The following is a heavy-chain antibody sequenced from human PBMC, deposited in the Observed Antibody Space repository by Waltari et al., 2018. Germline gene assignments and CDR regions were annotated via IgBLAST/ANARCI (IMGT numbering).Heavy chain of an antibody. V-gene: IGHV1-18*01. D-gene: IGHD3-3*01. Sequence: QVQLVQSGAEVKKPGASVKVSCKASGYTFTSYGISWVRQAPGQGLEWMGWVIASKGNTNYAQKLQGRVTMTTDTSTSTAYMELRSLRSDDTAVYYCARATTYYDFWSGNYYFDYWGQGTLVTVSS. CDR2: VIASKGNT. J-gene: IGHJ4*02. CDR3: ARATTYYDFWSGNYYFDY. CDR1: GYTFTSYG.